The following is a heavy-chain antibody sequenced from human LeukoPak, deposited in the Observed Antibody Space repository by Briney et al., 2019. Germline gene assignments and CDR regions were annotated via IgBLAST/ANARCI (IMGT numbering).Heavy chain of an antibody. V-gene: IGHV1-18*01. CDR2: ISAYNGNT. J-gene: IGHJ3*02. CDR3: ARGRESSSWYGAFDI. Sequence: ASVKVSCKASGYTLTSYGISWVRQAPGQGLEWMGWISAYNGNTNYAQKLQGRVTMTTDTSTSTAYMELRSLRSDDTAVYYCARGRESSSWYGAFDIWGQGTMVTVSS. D-gene: IGHD6-13*01. CDR1: GYTLTSYG.